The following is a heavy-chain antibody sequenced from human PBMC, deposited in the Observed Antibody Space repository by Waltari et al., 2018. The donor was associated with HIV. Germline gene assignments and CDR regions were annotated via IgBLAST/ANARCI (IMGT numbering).Heavy chain of an antibody. D-gene: IGHD3-10*01. CDR2: IYYRGSP. CDR1: GGSISSSSYY. CDR3: ARGVGTYAMARFDY. V-gene: IGHV4-39*07. J-gene: IGHJ4*02. Sequence: QLQLQESGPGLVKPSETLSLTCTVSGGSISSSSYYWGWIRQPPGKGLEWIGSIYYRGSPYHNPSLKGRGTISVDTSKNQFYLKLSSVTAADTAVYYCARGVGTYAMARFDYWGQGTLVTVSS.